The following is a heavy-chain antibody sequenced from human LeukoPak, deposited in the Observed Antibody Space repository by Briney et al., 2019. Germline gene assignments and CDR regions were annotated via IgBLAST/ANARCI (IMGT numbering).Heavy chain of an antibody. CDR1: GFTLRDYA. Sequence: GRSLRLSCVASGFTLRDYAMHWVRQAPGKGLEWISGISFNSASIDYADSVKGRFVISRDNANNSLYLQMNSLTPEDTAWYFCAKAKGFAAVYYFDYWGPGALVVVSS. J-gene: IGHJ4*02. D-gene: IGHD3-10*01. CDR2: ISFNSASI. CDR3: AKAKGFAAVYYFDY. V-gene: IGHV3-9*01.